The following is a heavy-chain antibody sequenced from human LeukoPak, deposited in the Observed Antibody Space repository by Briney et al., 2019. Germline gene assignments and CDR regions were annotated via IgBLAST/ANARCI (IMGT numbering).Heavy chain of an antibody. V-gene: IGHV4-59*08. Sequence: SETLSLACTVSGGFTSPYKWNWIRQPPGKGLEWIGFVYNSETTSYNPSLKNRVTISVDTSKSQFSLKLTSVTAANTAVYYCARGWSAFDTWGQGTMVTVSS. CDR2: VYNSETT. CDR1: GGFTSPYK. D-gene: IGHD2-8*01. J-gene: IGHJ3*02. CDR3: ARGWSAFDT.